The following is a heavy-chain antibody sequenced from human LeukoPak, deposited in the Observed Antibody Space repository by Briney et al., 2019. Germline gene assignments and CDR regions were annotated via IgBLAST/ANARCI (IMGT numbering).Heavy chain of an antibody. CDR3: ARDRSTVTTFSYFDY. D-gene: IGHD4-17*01. J-gene: IGHJ4*02. Sequence: PGGSLRLSCAASGFTFSSYSMNWVRQAPGKGLEWVSYISSSSSTIYYADSVKGRFTISRDNAKNSLYLQMNSLRAEDTAVYYCARDRSTVTTFSYFDYWGQGTLVTVSS. V-gene: IGHV3-48*04. CDR2: ISSSSSTI. CDR1: GFTFSSYS.